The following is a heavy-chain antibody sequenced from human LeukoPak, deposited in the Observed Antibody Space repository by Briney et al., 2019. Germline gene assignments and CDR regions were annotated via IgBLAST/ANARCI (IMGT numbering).Heavy chain of an antibody. CDR3: ARGTQLWFGESAVDFDY. J-gene: IGHJ4*02. CDR1: GYSFSTYW. CDR2: MYPGDSDI. D-gene: IGHD3-10*01. Sequence: GESLKISCKGSGYSFSTYWIAWVRQKPGKGLEWMGIMYPGDSDIRYSPSFQGQVTISADKSINTAYLQWNNLKASDTAMYYCARGTQLWFGESAVDFDYWGQETLVTVSS. V-gene: IGHV5-51*01.